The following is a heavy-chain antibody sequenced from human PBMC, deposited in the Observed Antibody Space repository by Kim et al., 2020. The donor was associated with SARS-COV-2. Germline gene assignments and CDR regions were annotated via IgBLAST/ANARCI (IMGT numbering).Heavy chain of an antibody. CDR3: ARGGPYDILTGPDY. J-gene: IGHJ4*02. Sequence: GGSLRLSCAASGFTFSSYGMHWVRQAPGKGLEWVAVIWYDGSNKYYADSVKGRFTISRDNSKNTLYLQMNSLRAEDTAVYYCARGGPYDILTGPDYWGQGTLVTVSS. CDR1: GFTFSSYG. V-gene: IGHV3-33*01. D-gene: IGHD3-9*01. CDR2: IWYDGSNK.